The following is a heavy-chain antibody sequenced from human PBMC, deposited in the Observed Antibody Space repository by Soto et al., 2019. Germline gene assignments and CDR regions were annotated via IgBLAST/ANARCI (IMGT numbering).Heavy chain of an antibody. CDR1: GFTFSSYS. CDR2: ISSSSSYI. Sequence: GGSLRLSCAASGFTFSSYSMNWVRQAPGKGLEWVSSISSSSSYIYYADSVKGRFTISRDNAKNSLYLQMNSLRAEDTAVYYCARVGIAVAVFDYWGQGTLVTVSS. D-gene: IGHD6-19*01. J-gene: IGHJ4*02. CDR3: ARVGIAVAVFDY. V-gene: IGHV3-21*01.